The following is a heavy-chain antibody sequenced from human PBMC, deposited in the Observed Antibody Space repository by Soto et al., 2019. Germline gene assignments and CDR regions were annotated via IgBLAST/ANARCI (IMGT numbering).Heavy chain of an antibody. CDR2: IIPILGIA. CDR1: GGTFSSYT. Sequence: GASVKVSCKASGGTFSSYTISWVRQAPGQGLEWMGRIIPILGIANYAQKFQGRVTITADKSTSTAYMELSSLRSEDTAVYYCASALSPPFGVESTYFDYWGQGTLVTVSS. J-gene: IGHJ4*02. D-gene: IGHD2-8*01. CDR3: ASALSPPFGVESTYFDY. V-gene: IGHV1-69*02.